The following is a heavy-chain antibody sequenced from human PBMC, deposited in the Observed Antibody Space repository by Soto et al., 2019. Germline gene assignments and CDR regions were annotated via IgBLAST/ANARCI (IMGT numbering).Heavy chain of an antibody. CDR2: ISGSGGST. D-gene: IGHD3-10*01. V-gene: IGHV3-23*01. Sequence: EVQLLESGGGLVQPGGSLRLSCAASGFTFSSYAMSWVRQAPGKGLEWVSAISGSGGSTYYADSVKGRFTISRDNSKNSLYLQMTSLRAEDTAVYYCAKDEGGITMVRGVSAFDPWGQGTLVTVSS. J-gene: IGHJ5*02. CDR3: AKDEGGITMVRGVSAFDP. CDR1: GFTFSSYA.